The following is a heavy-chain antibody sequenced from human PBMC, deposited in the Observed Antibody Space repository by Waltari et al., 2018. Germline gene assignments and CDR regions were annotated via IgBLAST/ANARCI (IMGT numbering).Heavy chain of an antibody. V-gene: IGHV5-10-1*03. CDR1: GYTFFSHW. CDR3: SRHVSGTYYEDY. Sequence: EVQLVQSGAELKQPGESLRISCEASGYTFFSHWISWVRQVPGKGLEWLGRIDPRDSYTNYSPSFHGHVTISVDKSINTAYLQWNSLKASDTATYYCSRHVSGTYYEDYWGQGTLVTVSS. J-gene: IGHJ4*02. CDR2: IDPRDSYT. D-gene: IGHD1-26*01.